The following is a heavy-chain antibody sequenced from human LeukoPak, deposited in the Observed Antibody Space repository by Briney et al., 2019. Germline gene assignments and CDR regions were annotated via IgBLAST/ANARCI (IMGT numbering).Heavy chain of an antibody. CDR2: ISGSGEGT. CDR3: YGDPTLSFDP. D-gene: IGHD4-17*01. J-gene: IGHJ5*02. Sequence: GGSLRLSCEASGFTFSSYAMSWVRQAPGKGLEWVSRISGSGEGTYYADSVKGRFTISRDNSMKTLYLQISSLTAKHTAVYYLYGDPTLSFDPWGQGTLVTVSS. CDR1: GFTFSSYA. V-gene: IGHV3-23*01.